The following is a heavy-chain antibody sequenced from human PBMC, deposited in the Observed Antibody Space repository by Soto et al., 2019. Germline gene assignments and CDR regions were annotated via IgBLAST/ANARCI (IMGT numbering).Heavy chain of an antibody. V-gene: IGHV3-33*01. Sequence: GGSLRLSCAASGFTFSSYGMHWVSQAPGKGLEWVAVIWYDGSNKYYADSVKGRFTISRGNSKNTLYLQMNSLRAEDTAVYYCAREDIVVVVAATPYYYGMDAWGQGTTVTVSS. D-gene: IGHD2-15*01. CDR1: GFTFSSYG. CDR3: AREDIVVVVAATPYYYGMDA. CDR2: IWYDGSNK. J-gene: IGHJ6*02.